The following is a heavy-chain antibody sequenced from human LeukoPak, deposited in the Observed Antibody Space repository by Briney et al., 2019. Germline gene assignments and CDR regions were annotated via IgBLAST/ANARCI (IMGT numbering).Heavy chain of an antibody. CDR1: GGSISSYY. J-gene: IGHJ3*02. D-gene: IGHD2-21*02. CDR3: ASGAYCGGACYAGAFDI. CDR2: IYYSGST. V-gene: IGHV4-4*07. Sequence: SETLSLTCTVSGGSISSYYWSWIRQPAGKGLEWIGRIYYSGSTNYNPSLKSRVTISVDTSKNQFSLKLSSVTAADTAVYYCASGAYCGGACYAGAFDIWGQGTMVTVSS.